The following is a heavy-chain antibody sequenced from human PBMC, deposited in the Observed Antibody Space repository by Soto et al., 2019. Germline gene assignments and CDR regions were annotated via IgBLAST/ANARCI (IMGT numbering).Heavy chain of an antibody. D-gene: IGHD6-19*01. CDR3: ARRSSGWYFDY. V-gene: IGHV3-23*01. J-gene: IGHJ4*02. Sequence: EVQLLESGGGLVQTGGSLRLSCAASGFTFSSYAMSWVRQAPGKGLEWVSAISGSGGSTYYADSVKGRFTISSDNSKNTLYLHMISLRAEGTAVYYCARRSSGWYFDYWGQGTLVTVSS. CDR1: GFTFSSYA. CDR2: ISGSGGST.